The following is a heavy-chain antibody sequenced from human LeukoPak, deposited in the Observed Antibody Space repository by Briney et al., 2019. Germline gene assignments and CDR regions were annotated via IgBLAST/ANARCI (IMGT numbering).Heavy chain of an antibody. CDR3: ARVMYNDYGDPRWFDP. Sequence: SETLSLTCTVSGGSISSYYWSWIRQPPGKGLEWIGYIYYSGSTNYNPSLKSRVTISVDTSKNQFSLNLSSVTAADTAVYYCARVMYNDYGDPRWFDPWGQGTLVTVSS. J-gene: IGHJ5*02. CDR2: IYYSGST. D-gene: IGHD4-17*01. V-gene: IGHV4-59*01. CDR1: GGSISSYY.